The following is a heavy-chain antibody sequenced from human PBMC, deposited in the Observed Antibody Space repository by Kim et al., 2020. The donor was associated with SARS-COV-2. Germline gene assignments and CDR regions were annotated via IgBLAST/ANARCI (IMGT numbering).Heavy chain of an antibody. CDR3: AKDSGNYFGDQLDY. Sequence: GGSLRLSCAASGFTFSRYAMSWVRQAPGKGLEWVSGISGSGGRTYYGDSVKGRFSISRDNSRNTVNLQMNSLRAEDTAVYYCAKDSGNYFGDQLDYWGQGTLVTVSS. J-gene: IGHJ4*02. CDR1: GFTFSRYA. V-gene: IGHV3-23*01. CDR2: ISGSGGRT. D-gene: IGHD4-17*01.